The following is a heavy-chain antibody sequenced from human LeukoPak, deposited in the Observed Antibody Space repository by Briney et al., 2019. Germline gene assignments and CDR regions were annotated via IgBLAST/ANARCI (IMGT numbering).Heavy chain of an antibody. Sequence: ASVKVSCKASGYTFSSYGISWVRQAPGQGLEWMGWISAYNGNTNYAQKLQGRVTMTTDTSTSTACMELRSLRSDDTAVYYCAGSYDSSGYHFDYWGQGTLVTVSS. CDR3: AGSYDSSGYHFDY. V-gene: IGHV1-18*01. D-gene: IGHD3-22*01. J-gene: IGHJ4*02. CDR2: ISAYNGNT. CDR1: GYTFSSYG.